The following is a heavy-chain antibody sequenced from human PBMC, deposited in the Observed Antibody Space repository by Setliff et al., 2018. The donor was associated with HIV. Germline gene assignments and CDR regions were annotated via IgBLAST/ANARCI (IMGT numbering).Heavy chain of an antibody. Sequence: ASVKVSCKPSGYTFTNYDINWVRQAAGQGLEWMGWMNPDSRNTGYAQRFEGSVTMTWDTSISTAYMELNNVKFEDTAVYYCARGWEWGAPLDYWGQGTLVTVSS. J-gene: IGHJ4*02. CDR1: GYTFTNYD. D-gene: IGHD1-26*01. CDR3: ARGWEWGAPLDY. CDR2: MNPDSRNT. V-gene: IGHV1-8*02.